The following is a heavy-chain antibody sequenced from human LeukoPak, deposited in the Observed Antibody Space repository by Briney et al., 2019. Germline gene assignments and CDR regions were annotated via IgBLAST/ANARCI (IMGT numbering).Heavy chain of an antibody. V-gene: IGHV1-69*13. D-gene: IGHD3-22*01. CDR3: AKGYYYDSSGYFEPFDY. CDR1: GGTFSSYA. Sequence: ASVKVSCQASGGTFSSYAISWVRQAPGQGLEWMGGIIPIFGTANYAQKFQGRVTITADESTSTAYMELSSLRSEDTAVYYCAKGYYYDSSGYFEPFDYWGQGTLVTVSS. CDR2: IIPIFGTA. J-gene: IGHJ4*02.